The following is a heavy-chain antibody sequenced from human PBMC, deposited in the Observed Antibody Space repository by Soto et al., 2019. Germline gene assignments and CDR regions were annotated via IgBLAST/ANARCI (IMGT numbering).Heavy chain of an antibody. D-gene: IGHD2-2*01. Sequence: QVQLVQSGAEVKKPGSSVKVSCKASGGTFSSYAISWVRQAPGQGLEWMGGIIPIFGTANYAQKFQGRVTITADESTRAAYMELSSLTSEDTAVYSCARHVPAAGYYYGMDVWGQGTTVTVAS. CDR1: GGTFSSYA. J-gene: IGHJ6*02. CDR2: IIPIFGTA. V-gene: IGHV1-69*12. CDR3: ARHVPAAGYYYGMDV.